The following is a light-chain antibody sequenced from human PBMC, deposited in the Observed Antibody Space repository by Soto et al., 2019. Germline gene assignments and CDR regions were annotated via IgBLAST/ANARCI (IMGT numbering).Light chain of an antibody. J-gene: IGKJ2*01. CDR3: QEYGSTPQI. CDR1: QSVSSNY. V-gene: IGKV3-20*01. Sequence: EIVLTQSPGTLYLSPGERATLSFTASQSVSSNYLARYQLKPGQAPRLLIYGASSSATGIPDRFSASGSATDFTLSISRLEPEDFAVYYCQEYGSTPQIFGQRTKVQIK. CDR2: GAS.